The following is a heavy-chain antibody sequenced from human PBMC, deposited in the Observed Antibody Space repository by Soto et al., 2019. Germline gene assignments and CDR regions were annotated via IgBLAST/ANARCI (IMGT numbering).Heavy chain of an antibody. Sequence: SVKVSCTASGGTFSSYAISWVRQAPGQGLEWMGGIIPIFGTANYAQKFQGRVTITADESTSTAYMELSSLRSEDTAVYYCARDRWGAEAGPPDDWGQGTLVTV. V-gene: IGHV1-69*13. J-gene: IGHJ4*02. D-gene: IGHD6-13*01. CDR2: IIPIFGTA. CDR3: ARDRWGAEAGPPDD. CDR1: GGTFSSYA.